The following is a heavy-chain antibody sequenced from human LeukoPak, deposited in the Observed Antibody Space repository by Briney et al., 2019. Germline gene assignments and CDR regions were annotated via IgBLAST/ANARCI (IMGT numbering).Heavy chain of an antibody. CDR2: VHHTDSP. CDR1: GGSITTHY. D-gene: IGHD2-8*01. Sequence: PSETLSLTCSVSGGSITTHYWSWIRQPPGKGLEWIGYVHHTDSPNFNPSLKSRVTISRDTSKNQFSLKLRSVTAADTAVYYCTSGGMVSGDYWGHGTLVTVSS. CDR3: TSGGMVSGDY. J-gene: IGHJ4*01. V-gene: IGHV4-59*11.